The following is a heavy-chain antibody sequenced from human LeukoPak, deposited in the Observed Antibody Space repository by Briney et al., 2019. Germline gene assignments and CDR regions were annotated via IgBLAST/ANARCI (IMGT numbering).Heavy chain of an antibody. CDR1: GFTFSSYW. Sequence: PRGSLRLSCAASGFTFSSYWMNWVRQAPGKGLEWVSYISGSSSTIYYADSVKGRFTISRGNAKNSLYLQMNSLRAEDTAVYYCARASGSYQTFDYWGQGTLVTVSS. V-gene: IGHV3-48*01. D-gene: IGHD1-26*01. J-gene: IGHJ4*02. CDR2: ISGSSSTI. CDR3: ARASGSYQTFDY.